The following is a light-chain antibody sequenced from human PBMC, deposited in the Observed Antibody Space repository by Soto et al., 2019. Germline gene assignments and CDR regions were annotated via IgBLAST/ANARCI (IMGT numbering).Light chain of an antibody. V-gene: IGKV3-11*01. Sequence: EIVLTQSPATLSLSPGETATLSCRASQSVSRSLAWYQQKPGQAPRLLISEASNRATGIPARFSGSGSGTDFTLTIGSLEPEDFAVYYCQQRGNWPLTFGGGTKVEIK. J-gene: IGKJ4*01. CDR2: EAS. CDR1: QSVSRS. CDR3: QQRGNWPLT.